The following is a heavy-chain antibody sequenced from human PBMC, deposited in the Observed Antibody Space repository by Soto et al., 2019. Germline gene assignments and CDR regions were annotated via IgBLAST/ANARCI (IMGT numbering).Heavy chain of an antibody. J-gene: IGHJ3*02. CDR2: IYYSGST. CDR1: GGSISSYY. D-gene: IGHD3-10*01. Sequence: SETLSLTCTVSGGSISSYYWSWIRQPPGKGLEWIGYIYYSGSTNYNPSLKSRVTISVDTSQNQFSLKLSSVSSADTAVYFCARLTPGEDAFDIWGQGTMVTVSS. V-gene: IGHV4-59*01. CDR3: ARLTPGEDAFDI.